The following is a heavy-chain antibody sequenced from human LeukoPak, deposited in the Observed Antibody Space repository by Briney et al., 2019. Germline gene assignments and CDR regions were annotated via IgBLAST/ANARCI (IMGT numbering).Heavy chain of an antibody. D-gene: IGHD2-15*01. CDR2: IRYDGSNK. Sequence: GGSLRLSCAASGFTFSSYGMHWVRQAPGKGLEWVAFIRYDGSNKYYADSVKGRFTISRDNSKNTLYLQMNSPRAEDTAVYYCAKASPIVVVVAATDYWGQGTLVTVSS. CDR1: GFTFSSYG. J-gene: IGHJ4*02. V-gene: IGHV3-30*02. CDR3: AKASPIVVVVAATDY.